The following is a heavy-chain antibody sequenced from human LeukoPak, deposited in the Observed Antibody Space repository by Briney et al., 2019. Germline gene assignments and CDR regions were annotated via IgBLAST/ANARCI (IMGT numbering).Heavy chain of an antibody. J-gene: IGHJ4*02. Sequence: ASVKVSCKASGYTFTGYYMHWVRQVPGQGLEWMGWINPNSGGTNYAQKFQGRVTMTRDTSISPAYMELSRLRSDDTAVYYCARARTKYYDSSGYYYGYWGQGTLVTVSS. CDR1: GYTFTGYY. D-gene: IGHD3-22*01. CDR2: INPNSGGT. CDR3: ARARTKYYDSSGYYYGY. V-gene: IGHV1-2*02.